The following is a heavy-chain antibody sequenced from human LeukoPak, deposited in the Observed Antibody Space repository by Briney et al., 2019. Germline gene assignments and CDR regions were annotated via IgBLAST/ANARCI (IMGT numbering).Heavy chain of an antibody. D-gene: IGHD2-2*01. V-gene: IGHV4-59*01. CDR2: IYYSGST. CDR1: GGSISSYY. J-gene: IGHJ5*02. Sequence: SETLSLTCTVSGGSISSYYWSWIRQPPGKGLEWIGYIYYSGSTNYNPSLKSRVTISVDTSKNQFSLKLSSVTAADTAVYYCARGKRVVVVPAAWFDPWGQGTLVTVSS. CDR3: ARGKRVVVVPAAWFDP.